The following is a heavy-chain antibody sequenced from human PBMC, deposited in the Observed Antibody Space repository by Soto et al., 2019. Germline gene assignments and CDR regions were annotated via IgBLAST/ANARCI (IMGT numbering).Heavy chain of an antibody. CDR3: ARVIPRGVGAKAFPRRYYFDY. D-gene: IGHD1-26*01. CDR1: GGTFSSYA. J-gene: IGHJ4*02. V-gene: IGHV1-69*13. Sequence: SVKVSCKASGGTFSSYAISWVRQAPGQGLEWMGGIIPIFGTANYAQKFQGRVTITADESTSTAYMELSSLRSEDTAVYYCARVIPRGVGAKAFPRRYYFDYWGQGTLVTVYS. CDR2: IIPIFGTA.